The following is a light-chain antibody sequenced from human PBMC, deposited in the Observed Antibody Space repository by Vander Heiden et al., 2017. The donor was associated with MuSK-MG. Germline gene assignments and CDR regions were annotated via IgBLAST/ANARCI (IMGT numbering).Light chain of an antibody. CDR2: KAS. CDR1: QSIGSW. J-gene: IGKJ1*01. CDR3: QQDNNYAWT. Sequence: DIQMTQSPSTLSASIGDRVTITCRASQSIGSWLAWYQQQPGKAPKLLVSKASNLESGVPSRFSGSGSGTEFTLTISGLQPDDSATYYCQQDNNYAWTFGQGTKVEIK. V-gene: IGKV1-5*03.